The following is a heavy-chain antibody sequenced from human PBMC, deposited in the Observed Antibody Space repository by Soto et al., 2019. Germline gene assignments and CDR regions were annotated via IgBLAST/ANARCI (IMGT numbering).Heavy chain of an antibody. Sequence: QLQLQESGSGLIRPSQTLSLTCAVSGGSISGGGYSWNWLRQPPGKALEWIGYVYHRETTSYNPSLKSRVTISVDRSKNQFSLRVSSVTAADTAVYYCAGDLRSTTTFGFDVWGQGITVTVSS. CDR1: GGSISGGGYS. V-gene: IGHV4-30-2*01. CDR3: AGDLRSTTTFGFDV. J-gene: IGHJ6*02. D-gene: IGHD4-4*01. CDR2: VYHRETT.